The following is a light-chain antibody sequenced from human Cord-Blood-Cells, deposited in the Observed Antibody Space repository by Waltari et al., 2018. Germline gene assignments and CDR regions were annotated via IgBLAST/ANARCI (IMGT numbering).Light chain of an antibody. CDR1: QSVLYSSNHKNY. CDR2: WAS. J-gene: IGKJ3*01. Sequence: DIVMTQSPDSLAVSLGERATINCKSSQSVLYSSNHKNYLAWYQQKPGQPPRLLIYWASTRESGVPDRCSGRGSGTDFTLTISSLQAEDVAVYYCQQYYSTPFTFGPGTKVDIK. V-gene: IGKV4-1*01. CDR3: QQYYSTPFT.